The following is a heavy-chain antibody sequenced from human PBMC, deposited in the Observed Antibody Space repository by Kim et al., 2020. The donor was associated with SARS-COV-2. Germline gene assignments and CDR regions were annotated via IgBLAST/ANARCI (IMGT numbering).Heavy chain of an antibody. CDR2: INHSGST. J-gene: IGHJ5*01. CDR3: ARGGQRIMIFDGSQVNNW. D-gene: IGHD3-3*01. Sequence: SETLCLTCAVYGGSFSGYYWSWIRQPPGKGLEWIGEINHSGSTNYNPSLKSRVSISVDTSKNQFSLKLSSVTAADTAAYYCARGGQRIMIFDGSQVNNW. V-gene: IGHV4-34*01. CDR1: GGSFSGYY.